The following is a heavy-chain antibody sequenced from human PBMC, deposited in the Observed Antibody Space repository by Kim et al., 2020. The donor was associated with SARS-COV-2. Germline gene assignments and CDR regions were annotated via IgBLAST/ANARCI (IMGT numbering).Heavy chain of an antibody. V-gene: IGHV3-30*07. CDR3: ARADIAAAGTFDY. J-gene: IGHJ4*02. Sequence: PDSVKDRFTISRDNSNNTLYLQMNSLRAEDTAVYHCARADIAAAGTFDYWGQGTLVTVSS. D-gene: IGHD6-13*01.